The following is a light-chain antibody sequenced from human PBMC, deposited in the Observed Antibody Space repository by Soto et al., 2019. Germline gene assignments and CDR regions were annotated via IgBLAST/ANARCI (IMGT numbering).Light chain of an antibody. CDR1: SSDVGGYNY. V-gene: IGLV2-23*03. CDR2: EGT. Sequence: QSVLTQPASVSGSPGQSITISCTGTSSDVGGYNYVSWYQQHPGKAPKLMIYEGTKRPSGVSNRFSGSKSGNTASLTISGLQAEDEADYYCCSYAGSPTFPWIFGGGTKLTVL. J-gene: IGLJ3*02. CDR3: CSYAGSPTFPWI.